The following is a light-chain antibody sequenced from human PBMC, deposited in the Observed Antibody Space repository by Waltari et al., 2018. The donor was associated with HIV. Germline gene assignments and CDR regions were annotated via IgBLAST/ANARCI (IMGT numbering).Light chain of an antibody. V-gene: IGKV3-15*01. CDR1: QSVSRS. CDR3: QHYNFWLWT. Sequence: EVVMTQSPATLSVSPGERATLSCRASQSVSRSLAWYQQKPGQAPRLLIYDASTRVTGIPARFSGSGSGTEFTLTISSLQSEDFAVYYCQHYNFWLWTFGQGTKVEIK. J-gene: IGKJ1*01. CDR2: DAS.